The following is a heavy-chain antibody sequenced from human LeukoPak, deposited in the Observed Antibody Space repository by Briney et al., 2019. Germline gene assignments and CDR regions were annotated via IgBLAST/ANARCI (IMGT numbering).Heavy chain of an antibody. CDR3: ARGGVQNRLKY. CDR1: GGSFSGYY. V-gene: IGHV4-34*01. D-gene: IGHD1-14*01. Sequence: SETLSLTCAVYGGSFSGYYWSWIRQPPGKGLEWIGEINHSGSTNFNPSLKSRVTISVDTSMNQFSLKLNSVTAADTAVYYCARGGVQNRLKYWGQGTLVTVSS. CDR2: INHSGST. J-gene: IGHJ4*02.